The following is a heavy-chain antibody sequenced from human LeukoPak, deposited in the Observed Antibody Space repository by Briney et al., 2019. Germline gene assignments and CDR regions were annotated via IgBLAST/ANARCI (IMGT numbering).Heavy chain of an antibody. J-gene: IGHJ4*02. D-gene: IGHD4-11*01. CDR3: ARRTSSNYVDS. V-gene: IGHV4-59*01. CDR2: IYSGST. Sequence: PSETLSLTCTVSGGSLSRYYWSWIRQPPGKRLEWIGYIYSGSTNYNPSLKSRVTMSVDTSQNQFSLRLSSVTAADTAVYYGARRTSSNYVDSWGQGTLVTVSS. CDR1: GGSLSRYY.